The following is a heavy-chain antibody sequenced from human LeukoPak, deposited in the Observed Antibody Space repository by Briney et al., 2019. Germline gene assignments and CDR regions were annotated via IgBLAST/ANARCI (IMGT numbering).Heavy chain of an antibody. CDR2: FDPEDGET. CDR1: GYALTELS. V-gene: IGHV1-24*01. D-gene: IGHD3-10*01. Sequence: ASVKVSCKVSGYALTELSMHWVRQAPGKGLEWMGGFDPEDGETIYAQKFQGRVTMTEDTSTDTAYMELSSLRSEDTAVYYCTTDGSGSSQYWGQGTLVTVSS. CDR3: TTDGSGSSQY. J-gene: IGHJ4*02.